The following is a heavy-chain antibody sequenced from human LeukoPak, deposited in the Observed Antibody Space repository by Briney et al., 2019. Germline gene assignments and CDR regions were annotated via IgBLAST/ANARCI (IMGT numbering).Heavy chain of an antibody. CDR1: GFTFDDYA. V-gene: IGHV3-9*01. J-gene: IGHJ3*02. CDR3: AKDIFSRAGAFDI. D-gene: IGHD6-13*01. CDR2: ISWNSGSI. Sequence: GGSLRLYCAASGFTFDDYAMHWVRQAPGKGLEWVSGISWNSGSIGYVDSVKSRFTISRDNAKNSLYLQMNSLRAEDTALYYCAKDIFSRAGAFDIWGQGTMVTVSS.